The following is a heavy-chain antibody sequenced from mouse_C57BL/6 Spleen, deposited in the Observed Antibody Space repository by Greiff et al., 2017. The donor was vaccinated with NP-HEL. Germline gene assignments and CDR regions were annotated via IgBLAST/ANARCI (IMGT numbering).Heavy chain of an antibody. CDR2: IDPENGDT. D-gene: IGHD2-2*01. Sequence: VQLQQSGAELVRPGASVKLSCTASGFNIKDDYMHWVKQRPEQGLEWIGWIDPENGDTESASKFQGKATITADTSSNTAYLQLSSLTSEDTAVYYCTTDGVVTALFAYWGQGTLVTVSA. V-gene: IGHV14-4*01. CDR3: TTDGVVTALFAY. J-gene: IGHJ3*01. CDR1: GFNIKDDY.